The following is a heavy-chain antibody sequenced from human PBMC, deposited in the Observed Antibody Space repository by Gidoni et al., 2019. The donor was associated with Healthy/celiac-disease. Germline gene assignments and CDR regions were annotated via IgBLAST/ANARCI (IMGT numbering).Heavy chain of an antibody. CDR3: ARGTGIAAAGTYYYYYGMDV. V-gene: IGHV4-4*02. CDR1: GGSISSSNW. D-gene: IGHD6-13*01. Sequence: QVQLQESGPGLVKPSGTLSLTCAVSGGSISSSNWWSWVRQPPGKGLEWIGEIYHSGSTNYNPSLKSRVTISVDKSKNQFSLKLSSVTAADTVVYYCARGTGIAAAGTYYYYYGMDVWGQGTTVTVSS. J-gene: IGHJ6*02. CDR2: IYHSGST.